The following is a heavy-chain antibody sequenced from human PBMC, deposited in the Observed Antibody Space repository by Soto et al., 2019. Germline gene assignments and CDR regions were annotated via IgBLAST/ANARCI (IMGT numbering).Heavy chain of an antibody. D-gene: IGHD4-4*01. J-gene: IGHJ4*02. CDR2: ISWKSGSI. CDR1: GFTFENYA. CDR3: AKDKVYSNYQYYFAS. Sequence: GGALRLSCAASGFTFENYAMHWVWQGPGKGLEWVAGISWKSGSIGYADSVRGRFTISRDNAKNSLYLQMNSLRPEDTALYYCAKDKVYSNYQYYFASWGQGTLVTVSS. V-gene: IGHV3-9*01.